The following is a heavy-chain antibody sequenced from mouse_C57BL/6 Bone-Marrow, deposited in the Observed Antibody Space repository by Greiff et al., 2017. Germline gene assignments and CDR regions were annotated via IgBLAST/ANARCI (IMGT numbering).Heavy chain of an antibody. CDR1: GYTFTSYW. CDR3: ARTAYYSNYHAMDY. V-gene: IGHV1-69*01. J-gene: IGHJ4*01. Sequence: VQLQQPGAELVMPGASVKLSCKASGYTFTSYWMHWVKQRPGQGLEWIGEIDPSDSYTNYNQKFKGKSTLTVDKSSSTAYMQLSSLTSEDSAVYYFARTAYYSNYHAMDYWGQGTSVTVSS. D-gene: IGHD2-5*01. CDR2: IDPSDSYT.